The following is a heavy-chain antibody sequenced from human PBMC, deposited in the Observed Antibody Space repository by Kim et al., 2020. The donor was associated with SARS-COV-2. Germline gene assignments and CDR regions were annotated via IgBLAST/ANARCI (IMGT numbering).Heavy chain of an antibody. CDR3: VKVVGATYDY. J-gene: IGHJ4*02. CDR1: GFTFGDYA. V-gene: IGHV3-9*01. D-gene: IGHD1-26*01. Sequence: GGSLRLSCAASGFTFGDYAMHWVRQGPGKGLELVSSISWNGDNIGYADSVKGRFTISRDNAKNSLYLQMNSLRAEDTALYYCVKVVGATYDYWGQGTKVT. CDR2: ISWNGDNI.